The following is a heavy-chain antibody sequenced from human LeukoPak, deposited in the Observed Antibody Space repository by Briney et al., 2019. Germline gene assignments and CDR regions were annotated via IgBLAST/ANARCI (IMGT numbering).Heavy chain of an antibody. CDR1: GGSISSYS. J-gene: IGHJ6*02. D-gene: IGHD3-10*01. CDR3: ATSYYGSGSPYYGMDV. Sequence: SETLSLTCTVSGGSISSYSWSWIRQPPGKGLEWIGYIYYSGSTNYNPSLKSRVTISVDTSKNQFSLKLSSVTAADTAVYYCATSYYGSGSPYYGMDVWGQGTTVTVSS. CDR2: IYYSGST. V-gene: IGHV4-59*01.